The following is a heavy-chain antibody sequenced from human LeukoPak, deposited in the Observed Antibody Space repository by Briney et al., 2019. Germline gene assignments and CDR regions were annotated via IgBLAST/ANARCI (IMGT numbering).Heavy chain of an antibody. Sequence: SETLSLTCSVSGIPLSNYYWNWIRQSSGKGLEWIGYIYYSGSTDYNPSLKSRVTMSIDMSKRQFSLELSSVTAADTAVYYCARGGVVGTMLRGINWFDPWGPGTLVAVSS. CDR3: ARGGVVGTMLRGINWFDP. J-gene: IGHJ5*02. V-gene: IGHV4-59*01. CDR2: IYYSGST. CDR1: GIPLSNYY. D-gene: IGHD3-10*01.